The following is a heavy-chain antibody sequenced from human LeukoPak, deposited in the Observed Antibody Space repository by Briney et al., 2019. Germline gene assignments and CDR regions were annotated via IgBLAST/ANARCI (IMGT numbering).Heavy chain of an antibody. D-gene: IGHD5-18*01. Sequence: SETLSLTCTVSGGSISSYYWSWIRQPPGKGLEWIGEINHSGSTNYNPSLKSRVTISVDTSKNQFSLKLSSVTAADTAVYYCAAGDTAMVKIDYWGQGTLVTVSS. V-gene: IGHV4-34*01. CDR1: GGSISSYY. CDR2: INHSGST. J-gene: IGHJ4*02. CDR3: AAGDTAMVKIDY.